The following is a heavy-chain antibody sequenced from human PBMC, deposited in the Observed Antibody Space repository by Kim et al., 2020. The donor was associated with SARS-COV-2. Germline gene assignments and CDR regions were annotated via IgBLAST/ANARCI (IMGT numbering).Heavy chain of an antibody. Sequence: GGSLRLSCAASGFTFDDYAMHWVRQAPGKGLEWVSGINWNSGSIGYADSVKGRFTISRDNAKNSLYLQMNSLRAEDTALYYCAKDICIEMATITGAFDYWGQGTLVTVSS. J-gene: IGHJ4*02. D-gene: IGHD5-12*01. CDR2: INWNSGSI. CDR1: GFTFDDYA. CDR3: AKDICIEMATITGAFDY. V-gene: IGHV3-9*01.